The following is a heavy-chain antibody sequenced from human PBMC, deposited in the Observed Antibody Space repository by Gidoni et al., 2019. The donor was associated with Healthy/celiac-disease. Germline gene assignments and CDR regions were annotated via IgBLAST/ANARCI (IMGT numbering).Heavy chain of an antibody. Sequence: EVQLLQSGAEVKKPGESLQISCSVSGNSFSNYWIGWVRQMPGKGLEWMVSIYPGDAETRYSPSFQGQVTVSADRSISTAYLHWSSLKASDTAMYFCARLGVKYSGYDFFVYWGQGTPVTVSS. CDR1: GNSFSNYW. D-gene: IGHD5-12*01. CDR2: IYPGDAET. V-gene: IGHV5-51*03. CDR3: ARLGVKYSGYDFFVY. J-gene: IGHJ4*02.